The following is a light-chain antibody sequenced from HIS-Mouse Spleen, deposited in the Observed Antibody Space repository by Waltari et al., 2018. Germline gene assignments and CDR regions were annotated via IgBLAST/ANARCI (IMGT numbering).Light chain of an antibody. CDR3: SSYTSSSTV. CDR1: SRDVGRYNR. J-gene: IGLJ1*01. CDR2: EVS. Sequence: QSALTQPPSVSGSPGQSVPIPCTGTSRDVGRYNRVSWYHQPPGTAPKLMIYEVSNRPSGVPDRFSGSKSGNTASLTISGLQAEDEADYYCSSYTSSSTVFGTGTKVTVL. V-gene: IGLV2-18*02.